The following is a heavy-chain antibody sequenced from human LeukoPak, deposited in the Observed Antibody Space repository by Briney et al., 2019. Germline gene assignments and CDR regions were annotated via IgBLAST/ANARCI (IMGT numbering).Heavy chain of an antibody. Sequence: GSLRLSCAASGFTFSSYWMSWVRQAPGKGLEWVANIKQDGSEKYYVDSVKGRFTISRDNSKNTLYLQMNSLRAEDTAVYYCAKNEGSNYYSYYYMDVWGKGTTVTVSS. J-gene: IGHJ6*03. CDR3: AKNEGSNYYSYYYMDV. D-gene: IGHD4-11*01. CDR2: IKQDGSEK. CDR1: GFTFSSYW. V-gene: IGHV3-7*03.